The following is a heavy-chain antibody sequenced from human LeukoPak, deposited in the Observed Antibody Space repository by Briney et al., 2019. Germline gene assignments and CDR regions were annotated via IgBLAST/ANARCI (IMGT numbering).Heavy chain of an antibody. CDR3: ARPRLIAAEFDY. Sequence: SETLSLTCTVSGGSISSSSYYWGWIRQPPGKGLEWIGSIYYSGGTYYNPSLKSRVTISVDTSKNQFSLKLSSVTAADTAVYYCARPRLIAAEFDYWGQGTLVTVSS. CDR1: GGSISSSSYY. D-gene: IGHD6-13*01. V-gene: IGHV4-39*01. CDR2: IYYSGGT. J-gene: IGHJ4*02.